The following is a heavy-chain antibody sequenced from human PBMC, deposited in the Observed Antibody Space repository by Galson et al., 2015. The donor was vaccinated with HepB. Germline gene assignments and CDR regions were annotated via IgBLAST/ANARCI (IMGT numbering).Heavy chain of an antibody. V-gene: IGHV3-30-3*01. D-gene: IGHD1-26*01. CDR1: GFTFSSYA. CDR2: ISYDGSNK. J-gene: IGHJ4*02. CDR3: ARGPAYCYYLNY. Sequence: SLRLSCAASGFTFSSYAMHWVRQAPGKGLEWVAVISYDGSNKYYADSVKGRFTISRDNSKNTLYLQMNSLRAEDTAVYYCARGPAYCYYLNYWGQGTLVTVSS.